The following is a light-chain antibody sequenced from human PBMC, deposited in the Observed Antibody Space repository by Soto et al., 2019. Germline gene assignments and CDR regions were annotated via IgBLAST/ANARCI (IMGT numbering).Light chain of an antibody. J-gene: IGLJ3*02. Sequence: QSALTQPRSVSGSPGQSVTISCTGTSSDVGSYDYVSWYQQHPDTAPKLMIYDVSKRPSGVPDRFSGSKSGNTASLTISGLQDEDEADYSCCSYAGSYTVVFGGGTKLTVL. CDR1: SSDVGSYDY. CDR2: DVS. CDR3: CSYAGSYTVV. V-gene: IGLV2-11*01.